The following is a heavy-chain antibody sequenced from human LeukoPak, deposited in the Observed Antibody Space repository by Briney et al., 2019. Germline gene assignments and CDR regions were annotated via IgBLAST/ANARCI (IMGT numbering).Heavy chain of an antibody. CDR3: ATLPRGHLFDS. CDR1: GYTLTELS. CDR2: FVPEDGET. V-gene: IGHV1-24*01. D-gene: IGHD3-10*01. Sequence: ASVKVSCKLSGYTLTELSIHWVRQSPGKGLEWMGGFVPEDGETIYAQKFQGRVTMTEDTSTDTAYMELSRLRSDDTAVYFCATLPRGHLFDSWGQGTLVTVSS. J-gene: IGHJ4*02.